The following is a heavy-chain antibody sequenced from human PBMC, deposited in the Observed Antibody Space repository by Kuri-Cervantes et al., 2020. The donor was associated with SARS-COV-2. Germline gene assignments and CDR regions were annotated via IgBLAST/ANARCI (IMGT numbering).Heavy chain of an antibody. CDR2: IIPIFGTA. Sequence: SVKVSCKASGYTFTSYGISWVRQAPGQGLEWMGGIIPIFGTANYAQKFQGRVTITADKSTSTAYMELSSLRSEDTAVYYCARGGLWFGELLAYYYYMDVWGKGTTVTVSS. V-gene: IGHV1-69*06. D-gene: IGHD3-10*01. J-gene: IGHJ6*03. CDR1: GYTFTSYG. CDR3: ARGGLWFGELLAYYYYMDV.